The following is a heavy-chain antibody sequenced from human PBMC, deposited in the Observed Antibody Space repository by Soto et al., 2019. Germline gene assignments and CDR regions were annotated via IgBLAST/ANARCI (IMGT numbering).Heavy chain of an antibody. CDR1: GGSLSSGDYS. CDR2: IYNSGIT. CDR3: ARGVTVFGLVSRFWFDP. D-gene: IGHD3-3*01. V-gene: IGHV4-30-4*01. Sequence: QVLLQESGPGLVKSSQTLSLTCTFSGGSLSSGDYSWSWVRQSPGKGLEWIGHIYNSGITYYNPSLKSRVVISIDTSRNQFSLRLNSLTAADRAVYFCARGVTVFGLVSRFWFDPWGQGTVVTVSS. J-gene: IGHJ5*02.